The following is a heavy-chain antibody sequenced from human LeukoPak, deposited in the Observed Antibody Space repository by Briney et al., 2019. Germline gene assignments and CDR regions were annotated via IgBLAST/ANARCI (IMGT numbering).Heavy chain of an antibody. CDR3: ARDTSGAERPDLGY. V-gene: IGHV1-2*02. J-gene: IGHJ4*02. CDR2: INPNSGGT. CDR1: GYTFTSYY. Sequence: HWASVKVSCKASGYTFTSYYMHWVRQAPGQGLEWMGWINPNSGGTNYAQKFQGRVTMTRDTSISTAYMELSRLRSDDTAVYYCARDTSGAERPDLGYWGQGTLVTVSS. D-gene: IGHD1-1*01.